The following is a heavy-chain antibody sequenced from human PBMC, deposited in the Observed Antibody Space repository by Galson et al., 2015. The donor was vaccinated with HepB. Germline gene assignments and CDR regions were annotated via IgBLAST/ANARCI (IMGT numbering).Heavy chain of an antibody. CDR2: IKQDGSEK. J-gene: IGHJ4*02. Sequence: SLRLSCAASGFTFSTYWMTWVRQAPGKGLEWVANIKQDGSEKNYVDSVKGRFTISRDNAKNSLFLQMNSLRAEDTAVYYCVRVGSSWYSYQDSWGQGTLVTVSS. V-gene: IGHV3-7*03. D-gene: IGHD6-13*01. CDR3: VRVGSSWYSYQDS. CDR1: GFTFSTYW.